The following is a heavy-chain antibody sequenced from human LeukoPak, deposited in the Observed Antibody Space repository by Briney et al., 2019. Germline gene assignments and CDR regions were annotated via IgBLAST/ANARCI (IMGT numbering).Heavy chain of an antibody. CDR2: NYYSGST. CDR3: ARTTGGDSIAAAGMEPFDY. CDR1: GGSISSSSYY. D-gene: IGHD6-13*01. V-gene: IGHV4-39*01. Sequence: SETLSLTCTVSGGSISSSSYYWGWIRQPPGKGLEWIGSNYYSGSTYYNPSLKSRVTISVDTSKNQFSLKLSSVTAADTAVYYCARTTGGDSIAAAGMEPFDYWGQGTLVTVSS. J-gene: IGHJ4*02.